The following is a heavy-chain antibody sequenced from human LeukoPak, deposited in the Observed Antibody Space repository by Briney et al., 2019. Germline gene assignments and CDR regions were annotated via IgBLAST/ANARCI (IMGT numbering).Heavy chain of an antibody. CDR2: IYYSGST. V-gene: IGHV4-31*03. CDR1: GGSISSGGDY. CDR3: ARGSSSSARSFDY. Sequence: PSQTLSLTCTVSGGSISSGGDYWSWTRQHPGKGLEWIGYIYYSGSTYYDPSLKSRVTISVDTSKNQFSLKLSSVTAADTAVYYCARGSSSSARSFDYWGQGTLVTVSS. D-gene: IGHD6-6*01. J-gene: IGHJ4*02.